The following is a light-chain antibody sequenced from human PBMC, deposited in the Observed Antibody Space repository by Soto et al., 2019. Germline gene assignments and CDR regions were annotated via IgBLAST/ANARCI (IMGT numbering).Light chain of an antibody. CDR1: SSDVGNYKY. Sequence: QSVLTQPASVSGSPGQSITISCTGNSSDVGNYKYVSWYQQHPGKAPKLMIYEVSNRPSGVSNRFSGSKSGNTDSLTISGLQAEDENDYYCFSYTSSGTYVFGTGTKVTVL. CDR2: EVS. J-gene: IGLJ1*01. CDR3: FSYTSSGTYV. V-gene: IGLV2-14*01.